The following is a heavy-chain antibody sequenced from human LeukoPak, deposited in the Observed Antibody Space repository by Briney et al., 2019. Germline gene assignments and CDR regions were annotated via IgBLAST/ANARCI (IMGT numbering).Heavy chain of an antibody. CDR2: IYSGGST. Sequence: GGSLRLSCVVSGFPISTYTTTWVRQAPGKGLEWVSVIYSGGSTYYADSVKGRFTISRDNSKNTLYLQMNSLRAEDTAVYYCARESRVNYYDSSGYLDYWGQGTLVTVSS. CDR1: GFPISTYT. D-gene: IGHD3-22*01. CDR3: ARESRVNYYDSSGYLDY. V-gene: IGHV3-53*01. J-gene: IGHJ4*02.